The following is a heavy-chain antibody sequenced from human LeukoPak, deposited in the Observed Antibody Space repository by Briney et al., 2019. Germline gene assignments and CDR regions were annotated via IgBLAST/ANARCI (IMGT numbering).Heavy chain of an antibody. J-gene: IGHJ3*02. CDR2: INPDSGGT. CDR1: GYTFTGYY. CDR3: ARGTLTAPRSAFDI. Sequence: ASVKVSCRASGYTFTGYYMSWVRQAPGQGLEWMGWINPDSGGTHYAQNFQGWVTMTRDTSISTAYMELSRLRSDDTAVYYCARGTLTAPRSAFDIWGQGAMVTVSS. V-gene: IGHV1-2*04. D-gene: IGHD1-14*01.